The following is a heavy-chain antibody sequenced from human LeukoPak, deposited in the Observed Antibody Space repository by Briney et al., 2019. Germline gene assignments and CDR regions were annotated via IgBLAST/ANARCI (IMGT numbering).Heavy chain of an antibody. V-gene: IGHV1-24*01. CDR3: ATETAVAGTFDY. J-gene: IGHJ4*02. D-gene: IGHD6-19*01. CDR1: GYTLTELS. CDR2: FDPEDGET. Sequence: ASVNVSCKVSGYTLTELSMHWVRQAPGKGLEWMGGFDPEDGETIYAQKFQGRVTMTEDTSTDTAYMELSSLRSEDTAVYYCATETAVAGTFDYWGQGTLVTVSS.